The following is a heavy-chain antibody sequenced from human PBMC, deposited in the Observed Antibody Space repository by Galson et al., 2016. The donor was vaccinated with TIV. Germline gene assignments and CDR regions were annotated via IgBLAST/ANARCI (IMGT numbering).Heavy chain of an antibody. D-gene: IGHD3-22*01. V-gene: IGHV1-58*01. CDR2: IVVGSGNT. CDR3: AAFPFYYDNSGTPFDY. Sequence: SVKVSCKASGFIFTSSAVQWVRQARGQRLEWIGWIVVGSGNTNYAQNFQERVTITRDMSTSTVYTELSSLRPEDTAVYYCAAFPFYYDNSGTPFDYWGQGTLVTVSS. J-gene: IGHJ4*02. CDR1: GFIFTSSA.